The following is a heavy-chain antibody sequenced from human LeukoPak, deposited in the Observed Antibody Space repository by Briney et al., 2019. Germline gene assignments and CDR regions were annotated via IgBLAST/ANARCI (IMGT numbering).Heavy chain of an antibody. D-gene: IGHD6-19*01. CDR2: ISSNGGST. CDR3: AKPVAGTGYFDY. CDR1: GFXFSSYA. Sequence: GGSLRLSCSASGFXFSSYAIHWVRQAPGKGPEYVSAISSNGGSTYYADSVKGRFTISRDNSKNTLYLQMNSLRAEDTAVYYCAKPVAGTGYFDYWGQGTLVTVSS. V-gene: IGHV3-64*04. J-gene: IGHJ4*02.